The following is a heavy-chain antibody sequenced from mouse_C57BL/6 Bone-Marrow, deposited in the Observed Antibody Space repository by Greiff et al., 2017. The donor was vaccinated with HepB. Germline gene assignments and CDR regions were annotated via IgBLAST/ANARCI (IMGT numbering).Heavy chain of an antibody. D-gene: IGHD2-3*01. CDR1: GYTFTSYW. Sequence: QVQLQQPGAELVMPGASVKLSCKASGYTFTSYWMHWVKQRPGQGLEWIGEIDPSDSYNNYNQKFKGKSTLTVDKSSSTAYMQLSSLTSEDSAVYYCARNEYGGYYQAWFAYWGQGTLVTVSA. V-gene: IGHV1-69*01. CDR2: IDPSDSYN. CDR3: ARNEYGGYYQAWFAY. J-gene: IGHJ3*01.